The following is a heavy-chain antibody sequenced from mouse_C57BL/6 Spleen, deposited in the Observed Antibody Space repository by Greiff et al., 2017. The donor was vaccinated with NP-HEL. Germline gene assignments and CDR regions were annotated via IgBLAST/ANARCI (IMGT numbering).Heavy chain of an antibody. CDR2: IYPRSGNT. D-gene: IGHD2-4*01. CDR3: ARRGDYGSFSHFDD. CDR1: GYTFTSYG. J-gene: IGHJ2*01. V-gene: IGHV1-81*01. Sequence: VQLQQSGAELARPGASVKLSCKASGYTFTSYGISWVKQRIGQGLEWIGEIYPRSGNTYYNEKFKGKATLTADKSSSTACMELRRLTSGDSALYFSARRGDYGSFSHFDDWGQGTTLTVSS.